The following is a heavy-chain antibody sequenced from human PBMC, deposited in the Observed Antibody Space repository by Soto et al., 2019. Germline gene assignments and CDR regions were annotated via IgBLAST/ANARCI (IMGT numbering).Heavy chain of an antibody. Sequence: GGSLRLSCAASGFTFSSYAMHWVRQAPGKGLEWVAVISYDGSNKYYADSVKGRFTISRDNSKNTLYLQMNSLRAEDTAVYYCARAMVYYYYYGMDVWGQGTTVTVSS. CDR1: GFTFSSYA. J-gene: IGHJ6*02. CDR3: ARAMVYYYYYGMDV. V-gene: IGHV3-30-3*01. D-gene: IGHD3-10*01. CDR2: ISYDGSNK.